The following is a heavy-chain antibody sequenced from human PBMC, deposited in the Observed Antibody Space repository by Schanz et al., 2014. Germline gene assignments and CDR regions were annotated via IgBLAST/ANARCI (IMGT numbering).Heavy chain of an antibody. CDR1: GVTFSSYA. CDR3: AKVAPAATDLDS. V-gene: IGHV3-23*04. CDR2: ISGSGVKT. D-gene: IGHD2-2*01. J-gene: IGHJ4*02. Sequence: EVQVVESGGGLVQPGGSLRLSCEASGVTFSSYAMSWVRQASGKGLEWVSAISGSGVKTLYADSVKGRFTISRDNSNNTVFLQMNSLRAEDTAIYFCAKVAPAATDLDSWGLGTLVTVSS.